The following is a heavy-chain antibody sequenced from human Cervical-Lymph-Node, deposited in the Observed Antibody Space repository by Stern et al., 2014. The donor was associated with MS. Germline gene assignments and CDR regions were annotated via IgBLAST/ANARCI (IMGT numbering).Heavy chain of an antibody. Sequence: EVQLVESGGGLVQPGRSLRLSCAASGFTFDDYAMHWVRQRPGKGLEWVSGISWTSSAIHYADSVKGRFTISRDNAKNSLYLQMNVLTAEDTALYYCAKDMSETGYSYGPFDSWGQGTLVTVSS. V-gene: IGHV3-9*01. CDR3: AKDMSETGYSYGPFDS. D-gene: IGHD5-18*01. J-gene: IGHJ4*02. CDR1: GFTFDDYA. CDR2: ISWTSSAI.